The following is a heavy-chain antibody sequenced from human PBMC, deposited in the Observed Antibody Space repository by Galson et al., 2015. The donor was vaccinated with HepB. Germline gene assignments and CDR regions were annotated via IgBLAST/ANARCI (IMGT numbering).Heavy chain of an antibody. CDR1: GYSFTNYW. CDR2: IDPSDSST. CDR3: ARHRPGDYSYFEY. J-gene: IGHJ4*02. V-gene: IGHV5-10-1*01. Sequence: QSGAEVKKPGESLRISCKGSGYSFTNYWISWVRQMPGRGLEWMGRIDPSDSSTNYSPSFQGHVTISVDKSISTAYLQWSSLKASDTAIFYCARHRPGDYSYFEYWGQGTLVTVSS. D-gene: IGHD7-27*01.